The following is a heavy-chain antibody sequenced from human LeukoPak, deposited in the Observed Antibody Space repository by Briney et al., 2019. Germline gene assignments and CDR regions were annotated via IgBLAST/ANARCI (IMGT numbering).Heavy chain of an antibody. CDR1: GGSISSYY. D-gene: IGHD5-24*01. J-gene: IGHJ4*02. CDR3: ARSGWLQSFDY. V-gene: IGHV4-59*12. CDR2: IYYSGST. Sequence: PSETLSLTCTVSGGSISSYYWSWIRQPPGKGLEWIGYIYYSGSTNYNPSLKSRVTISVDTSKNQFSLKLSSVTAADTAVYYCARSGWLQSFDYWGQGTLVTVSS.